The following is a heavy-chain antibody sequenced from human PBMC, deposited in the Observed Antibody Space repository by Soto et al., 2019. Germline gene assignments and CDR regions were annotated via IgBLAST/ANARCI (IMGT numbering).Heavy chain of an antibody. V-gene: IGHV3-66*01. Sequence: GGSLRLSCAASGFGVSNNYMSWVRQAPGKGLEWVSAINSGGNTYYADSVKGRSTISRDNAKNTLYLQMNSLRAEDTAVYYCARGSNHFDYWGQGTLVTVSS. CDR2: INSGGNT. D-gene: IGHD4-4*01. J-gene: IGHJ4*02. CDR1: GFGVSNNY. CDR3: ARGSNHFDY.